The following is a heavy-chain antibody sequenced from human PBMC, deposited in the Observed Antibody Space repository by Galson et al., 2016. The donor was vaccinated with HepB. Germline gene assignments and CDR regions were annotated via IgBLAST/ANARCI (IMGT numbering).Heavy chain of an antibody. CDR3: ARDPGYITAAPFFDY. D-gene: IGHD5-24*01. CDR1: GFIFGDYY. CDR2: ISTTGSNT. V-gene: IGHV3-11*04. J-gene: IGHJ4*02. Sequence: SLRLSCAASGFIFGDYYMTWIRQAPGKGLEWVSYISTTGSNTYYADSVKGRFTISRDNAKNSLYVQMNSLRVEDTAVYYCARDPGYITAAPFFDYWGQGTLVTVSS.